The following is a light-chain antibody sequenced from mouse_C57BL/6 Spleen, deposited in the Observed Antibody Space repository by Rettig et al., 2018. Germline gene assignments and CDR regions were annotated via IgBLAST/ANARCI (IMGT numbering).Light chain of an antibody. CDR1: SSVSY. V-gene: IGKV4-57*01. CDR3: QQRSSYPVT. CDR2: VTS. J-gene: IGKJ4*01. Sequence: QIVLTQSPALMSASPGEKVTITCSASSSVSYMHWFQQKPGTSPKLWIYVTSNLASGVPARFSGSGSGTSYSLTISRMEAEDAATYYCQQRSSYPVTFGSGTKLE.